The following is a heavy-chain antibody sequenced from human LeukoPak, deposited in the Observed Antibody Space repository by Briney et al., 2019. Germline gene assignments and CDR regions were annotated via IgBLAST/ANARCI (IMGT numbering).Heavy chain of an antibody. CDR3: VRADSSGYEHFDY. CDR1: GDSLSSYY. J-gene: IGHJ4*02. Sequence: PSETLSLTCTVSGDSLSSYYWSWIRQPPGKGLEWIGNIYYSGSTNYNPSLKSRVAISVDRSKNHFSLKLSSVTAADTAVYYCVRADSSGYEHFDYWGQGTLVTVSS. D-gene: IGHD3-22*01. CDR2: IYYSGST. V-gene: IGHV4-59*01.